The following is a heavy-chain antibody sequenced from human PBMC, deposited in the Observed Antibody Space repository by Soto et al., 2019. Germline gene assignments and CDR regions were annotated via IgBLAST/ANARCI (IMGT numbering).Heavy chain of an antibody. CDR2: ISSNSAYI. J-gene: IGHJ5*02. Sequence: GGSLRVSCATSGFTFRIFTMNWVRQAPGKGLEWVSTISSNSAYIYYTDALRGRFTISRDNAKNSLHLQMNSLRAEDTAVYYRTRDASRDSSARGWFDPWGPGTMVTVSS. CDR1: GFTFRIFT. D-gene: IGHD6-13*01. V-gene: IGHV3-21*01. CDR3: TRDASRDSSARGWFDP.